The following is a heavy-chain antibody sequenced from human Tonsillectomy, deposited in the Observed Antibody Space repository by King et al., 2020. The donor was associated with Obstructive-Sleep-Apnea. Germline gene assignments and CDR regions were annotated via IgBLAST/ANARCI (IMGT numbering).Heavy chain of an antibody. V-gene: IGHV4-34*01. J-gene: IGHJ5*01. CDR1: GGSFSGYY. CDR3: ARGIVWGSYRYTRLGFDS. D-gene: IGHD3-16*02. Sequence: VQLQQWGAGLFKPSETLSLTCAVYGGSFSGYYWSWIRQPPGKGLEWIGEINHSGSTNYNPSLKSRVTISVDTSKNQFSLKLSSVTAADTAVYYCARGIVWGSYRYTRLGFDSWGQGTLVTVSS. CDR2: INHSGST.